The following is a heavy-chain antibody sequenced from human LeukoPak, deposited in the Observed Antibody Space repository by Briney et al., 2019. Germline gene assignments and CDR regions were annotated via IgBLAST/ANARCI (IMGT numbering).Heavy chain of an antibody. D-gene: IGHD1-1*01. V-gene: IGHV3-30*18. Sequence: GGSLRLSCAASGFTFSDYAMHWLRQAPGKGLEWVAVISYDGSKKYYADSVKGRFTISRDNSKNTLYLQMNSLRAEDMAVYYCVKRWTGTTIGQQDYWGQGTLVTVSS. CDR1: GFTFSDYA. CDR2: ISYDGSKK. J-gene: IGHJ4*02. CDR3: VKRWTGTTIGQQDY.